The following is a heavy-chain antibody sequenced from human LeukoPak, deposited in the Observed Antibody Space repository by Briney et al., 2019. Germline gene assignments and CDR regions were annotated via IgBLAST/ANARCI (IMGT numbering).Heavy chain of an antibody. J-gene: IGHJ4*02. V-gene: IGHV4-59*11. CDR2: MSYSGGT. D-gene: IGHD3-22*01. CDR1: GDSISSHF. Sequence: SETLSLTCRVSGDSISSHFWSWIRQPPGEGLEWIGYMSYSGGTKYNPALKSRGTISVDTSKNQFSLKLTSVTAADTAVYYCARETGINYYDSSGFDYWGQGTLVTVSS. CDR3: ARETGINYYDSSGFDY.